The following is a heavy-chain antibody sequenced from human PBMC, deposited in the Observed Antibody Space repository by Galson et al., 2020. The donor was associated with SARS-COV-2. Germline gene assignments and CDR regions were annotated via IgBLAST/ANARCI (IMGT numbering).Heavy chain of an antibody. V-gene: IGHV4-59*01. CDR3: ARGFDY. J-gene: IGHJ4*02. CDR1: GGSISSYY. Sequence: ASETLSLTCPASGGSISSYYWSWIRQPPGKGLEWIGSIYYSGSTNYNPSLKRRVTISVDTSKNQFSLKLSSVTAADTAVYYCARGFDYWGQGTLVTVSS. CDR2: IYYSGST.